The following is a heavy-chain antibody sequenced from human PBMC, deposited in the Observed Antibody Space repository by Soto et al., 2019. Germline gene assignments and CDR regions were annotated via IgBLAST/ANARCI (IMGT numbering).Heavy chain of an antibody. CDR3: ARERGGITIFGVVIPTYYYYGMDV. Sequence: SETLSLTCAFYGGSFSGHYWVWIRQPPGKGLDLIGEINHSGSTNYNPSLKSRVTISVDTSKNQFSLKLSSVTAADTAVYYCARERGGITIFGVVIPTYYYYGMDVWGQGTTVTV. D-gene: IGHD3-3*01. J-gene: IGHJ6*02. CDR2: INHSGST. V-gene: IGHV4-34*01. CDR1: GGSFSGHY.